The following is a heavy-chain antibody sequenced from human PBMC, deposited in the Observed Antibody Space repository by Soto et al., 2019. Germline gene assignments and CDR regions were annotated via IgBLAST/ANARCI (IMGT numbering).Heavy chain of an antibody. CDR1: GFTFSTYW. J-gene: IGHJ4*02. Sequence: EVQLVESGGGLVQPGGSLRLSCVASGFTFSTYWMHWVRQAPGKGLVWVSRINSDETRTIYADSVKGRFTISRDNAKNTLYLQMNSLGAEDTAVYYCAGSSGWYFGPETYWGQGTLVTVSS. CDR3: AGSSGWYFGPETY. V-gene: IGHV3-74*01. CDR2: INSDETRT. D-gene: IGHD6-19*01.